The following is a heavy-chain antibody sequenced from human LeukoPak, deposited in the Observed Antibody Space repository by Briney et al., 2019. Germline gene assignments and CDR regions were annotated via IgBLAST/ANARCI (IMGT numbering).Heavy chain of an antibody. CDR3: ACLGYSYGY. J-gene: IGHJ4*02. CDR1: GGSISSYY. CDR2: IYYSGST. D-gene: IGHD5-18*01. V-gene: IGHV4-59*12. Sequence: SETLSLTCTVSGGSISSYYWSWIRQPPGKGLEWIGYIYYSGSTNYNPSLKSRVTMSVDTSKNQFSLKLSSVTAADTAVYCCACLGYSYGYWGQGTLVTVSS.